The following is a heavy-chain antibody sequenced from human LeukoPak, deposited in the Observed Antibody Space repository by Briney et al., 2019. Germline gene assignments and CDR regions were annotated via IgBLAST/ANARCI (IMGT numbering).Heavy chain of an antibody. CDR1: GGSISSSSYY. J-gene: IGHJ6*03. Sequence: PSETLSLTCTVSGGSISSSSYYWRWIRQPPGKGLEWIGEINHSGSTNYNPSLKSRVTISVDTSKNQFSLKLSSVTAADTAVYYCARAGVATIFYYYMDGGGKGTTVTVSS. CDR2: INHSGST. V-gene: IGHV4-39*07. D-gene: IGHD5-12*01. CDR3: ARAGVATIFYYYMDG.